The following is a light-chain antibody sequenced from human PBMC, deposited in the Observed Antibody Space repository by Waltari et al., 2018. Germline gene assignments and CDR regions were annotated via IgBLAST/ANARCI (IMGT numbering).Light chain of an antibody. CDR2: AVA. CDR1: QDIGNY. J-gene: IGKJ5*01. V-gene: IGKV1-17*03. CDR3: LQHYTYPPT. Sequence: DIQMTQSPSAMSASVGDRVAITCRASQDIGNYLAWFQKKPGTVPTRLIYAVASLESGVPSRCSGSDSGTEFTLTINRLQPEDLATYFCLQHYTYPPTFGQGTRLEI.